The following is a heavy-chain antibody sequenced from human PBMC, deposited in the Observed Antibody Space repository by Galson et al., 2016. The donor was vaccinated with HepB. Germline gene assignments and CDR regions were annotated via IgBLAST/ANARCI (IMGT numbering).Heavy chain of an antibody. Sequence: SLRLSCAVSGFTFSDYVMNWVRQAPGKGLEWVSLISGGGGSTFYADSVKGRFTISRDNSKNTLYLQMNSLRAEDTAVYYCARGRWQLDWGQGTLVTVSS. D-gene: IGHD6-13*01. V-gene: IGHV3-23*01. CDR2: ISGGGGST. CDR1: GFTFSDYV. J-gene: IGHJ4*02. CDR3: ARGRWQLD.